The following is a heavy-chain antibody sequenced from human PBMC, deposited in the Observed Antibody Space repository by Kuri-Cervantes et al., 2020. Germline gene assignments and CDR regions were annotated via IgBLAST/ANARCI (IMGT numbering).Heavy chain of an antibody. Sequence: GESLKISCAASGFTFSSYGMHWVRQAPGKGLEWVAVISYDGSNKYYADSVKGRFTISRDNSKNTLYLQMSSLRAEDTAVYYCARDTYQVAIDHWGQGTLVTVSS. V-gene: IGHV3-30*03. J-gene: IGHJ4*02. CDR1: GFTFSSYG. CDR3: ARDTYQVAIDH. CDR2: ISYDGSNK. D-gene: IGHD2-2*01.